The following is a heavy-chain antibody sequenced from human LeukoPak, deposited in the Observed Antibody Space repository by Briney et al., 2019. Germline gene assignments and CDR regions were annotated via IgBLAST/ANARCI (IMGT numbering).Heavy chain of an antibody. CDR2: ISYHGDIT. D-gene: IGHD3-10*01. CDR3: ARDSTYYYDSGSSGPHYFDF. CDR1: GFTFSSYA. V-gene: IGHV3-30*01. J-gene: IGHJ4*02. Sequence: GGSLRLSCAASGFTFSSYAMHWVRQAPGKGLEWVALISYHGDITYYADSVKGRFTLSRDNSKTTLFLQLNNLRAEDTAVYYCARDSTYYYDSGSSGPHYFDFWGQGTLVTVSS.